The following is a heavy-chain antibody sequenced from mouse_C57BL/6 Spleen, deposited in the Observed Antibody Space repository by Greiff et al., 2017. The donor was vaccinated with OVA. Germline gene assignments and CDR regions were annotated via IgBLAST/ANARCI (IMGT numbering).Heavy chain of an antibody. Sequence: QVQLKESGPELVKPGASVKISCKASGYAFSSSWMNWVKQRPGKGLEWIGRIYPGDGDTNYNVKFKGKATLTADKSSSTAYMQLSSLTSEDSAVYFCARSGYDYDDGFDYWGQGTTLTVSS. CDR2: IYPGDGDT. CDR3: ARSGYDYDDGFDY. J-gene: IGHJ2*01. CDR1: GYAFSSSW. D-gene: IGHD2-4*01. V-gene: IGHV1-82*01.